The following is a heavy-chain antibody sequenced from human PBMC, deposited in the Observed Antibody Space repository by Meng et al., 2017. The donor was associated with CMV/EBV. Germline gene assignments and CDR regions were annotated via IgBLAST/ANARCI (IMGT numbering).Heavy chain of an antibody. V-gene: IGHV4-61*01. Sequence: SETLSLTCTVSGGSVSSGSYYWSWIRQPPGKGLEWIGYIYYSGSTNYNPSLKSRVTISVDTSKNQFSLKLSSVTAADTAVYYCARGGLDFWSGYYPSRYYGMDVWGQGTTVTVSS. D-gene: IGHD3-3*01. J-gene: IGHJ6*02. CDR3: ARGGLDFWSGYYPSRYYGMDV. CDR2: IYYSGST. CDR1: GGSVSSGSYY.